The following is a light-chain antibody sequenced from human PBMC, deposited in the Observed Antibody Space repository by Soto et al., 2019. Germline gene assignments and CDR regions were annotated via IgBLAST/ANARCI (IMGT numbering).Light chain of an antibody. CDR2: EVN. J-gene: IGLJ2*01. CDR3: SSYTSSSTLVV. Sequence: QSALTQPASVSESPGQSITISCTGTASDIGDHNYVSWYQQHPGKAPKLLIYEVNNRPSGVSIRFSGSKSGNTASLTISGLRAEDEADYYCSSYTSSSTLVVFGGGTKLTVL. CDR1: ASDIGDHNY. V-gene: IGLV2-14*01.